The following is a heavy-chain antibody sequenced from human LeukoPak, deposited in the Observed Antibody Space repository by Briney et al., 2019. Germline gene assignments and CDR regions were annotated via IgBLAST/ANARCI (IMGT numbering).Heavy chain of an antibody. CDR2: INHSGST. CDR1: GGSFSGYY. CDR3: ARGRGDCSGGSCYRFDP. Sequence: SETLSLTCAVYGGSFSGYYWSWIRQPPGKGLEWIGEINHSGSTNYNLSLKSRVTISVDTSKNQFSLKLSSVTAADTAVYYCARGRGDCSGGSCYRFDPWGQGTLVTVSS. V-gene: IGHV4-34*01. D-gene: IGHD2-15*01. J-gene: IGHJ5*02.